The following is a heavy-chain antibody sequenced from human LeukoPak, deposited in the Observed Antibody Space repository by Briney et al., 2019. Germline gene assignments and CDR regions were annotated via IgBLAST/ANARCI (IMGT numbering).Heavy chain of an antibody. CDR2: IYYSGST. CDR3: ASGRFLEWLFVD. CDR1: GGSISSYY. D-gene: IGHD3-3*01. Sequence: SETLSLTCTVSGGSISSYYWSWIRQPAGKGLEWIGSIYYSGSTYYNPSLKSRVTISVDTSKNQFSLKLSSVTAADTAVYYCASGRFLEWLFVDWGQGTLVTVSS. V-gene: IGHV4-4*07. J-gene: IGHJ4*02.